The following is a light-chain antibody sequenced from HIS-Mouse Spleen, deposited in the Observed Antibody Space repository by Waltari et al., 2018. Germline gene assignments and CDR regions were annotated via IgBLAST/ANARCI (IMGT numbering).Light chain of an antibody. V-gene: IGKV4-1*01. J-gene: IGKJ4*01. CDR1: QSVLYSSNNKNY. Sequence: DIVMTQSPDSLAVSLGERATINCKSSQSVLYSSNNKNYLAWYQQKPGQPPKLRIYWASTRESGVPDRFSGSGSGTDFTLTISSLQAEDVAVYYCQQYYSTPLTFGGGTK. CDR3: QQYYSTPLT. CDR2: WAS.